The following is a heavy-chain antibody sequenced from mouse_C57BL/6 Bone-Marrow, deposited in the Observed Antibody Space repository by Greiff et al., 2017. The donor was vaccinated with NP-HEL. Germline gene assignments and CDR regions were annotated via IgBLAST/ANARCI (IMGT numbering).Heavy chain of an antibody. D-gene: IGHD1-1*01. CDR1: EYEFPSHD. V-gene: IGHV5-2*01. Sequence: EVKLMESGGGLVQPGESLKLSCESNEYEFPSHDMSWVRKTPEKRLELVAAIISDGGSTYYPATMERRFIISRDNTKKTLYLQMSSLRSDDTALYYCARLDYYGSSYAMDYWGQGTSVTVSS. CDR2: IISDGGST. J-gene: IGHJ4*01. CDR3: ARLDYYGSSYAMDY.